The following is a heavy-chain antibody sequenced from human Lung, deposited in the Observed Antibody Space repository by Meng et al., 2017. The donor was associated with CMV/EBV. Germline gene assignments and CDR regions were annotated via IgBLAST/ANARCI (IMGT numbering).Heavy chain of an antibody. CDR3: ARLYREVDY. J-gene: IGHJ4*02. D-gene: IGHD4-11*01. V-gene: IGHV3-11*01. CDR2: ISGSGSSV. Sequence: SCAASGFTFMDYYMGWIRQAPGKGLEWVSYISGSGSSVYYADSVKGRITISRDNGKNSMYLQMNSRRAEDTAAYDCARLYREVDYWGQGTLVTVSS. CDR1: GFTFMDYY.